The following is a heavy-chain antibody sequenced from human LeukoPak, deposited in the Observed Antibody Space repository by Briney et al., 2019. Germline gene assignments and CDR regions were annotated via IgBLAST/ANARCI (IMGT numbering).Heavy chain of an antibody. V-gene: IGHV4-61*02. Sequence: PSETLSLTCTVSGGSISSGSYYWSWIRQPAGKGLEWIGRIFTSGSTNYNPSLKSRVTISVDTSKNQFSLKLSSVTAADTAVYYCARDGNDYGDYWGQGTLVTVSS. CDR3: ARDGNDYGDY. D-gene: IGHD1-1*01. J-gene: IGHJ4*02. CDR2: IFTSGST. CDR1: GGSISSGSYY.